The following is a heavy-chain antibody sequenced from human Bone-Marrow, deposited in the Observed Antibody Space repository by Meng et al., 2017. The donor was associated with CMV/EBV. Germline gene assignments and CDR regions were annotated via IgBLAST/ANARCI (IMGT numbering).Heavy chain of an antibody. CDR2: IRYDGSNK. J-gene: IGHJ3*02. CDR1: GFTFSSYG. Sequence: GGSLRLSCAASGFTFSSYGMHWVRQAPGKGLEWVAFIRYDGSNKYYADSVKGRFTISRDNSKNTLYLQMNSLRAEDTAVYYCAKDEAVPAGGFYAFDIWGQGTMVTVSS. CDR3: AKDEAVPAGGFYAFDI. V-gene: IGHV3-30*02. D-gene: IGHD2-2*01.